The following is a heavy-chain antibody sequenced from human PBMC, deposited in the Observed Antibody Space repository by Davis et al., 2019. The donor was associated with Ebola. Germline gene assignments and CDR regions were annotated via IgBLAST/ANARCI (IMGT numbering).Heavy chain of an antibody. CDR2: IRSKAYGGTT. CDR1: GFTFGDYA. J-gene: IGHJ4*02. D-gene: IGHD4-17*01. CDR3: TSFYGDQDY. Sequence: PGGSLRLSCTASGFTFGDYAMSWVRQAPGKGLEWVGFIRSKAYGGTTEYAASVKGRFTISRDDSKSIAYLQMNSLKTEDTAVYYCTSFYGDQDYWGQGTLVTVSS. V-gene: IGHV3-49*04.